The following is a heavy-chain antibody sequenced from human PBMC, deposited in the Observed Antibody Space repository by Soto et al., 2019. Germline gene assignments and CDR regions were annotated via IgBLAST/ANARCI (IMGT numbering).Heavy chain of an antibody. CDR2: IYYSGST. CDR3: AREGYGGNSGIDY. CDR1: GGSISSGDYY. Sequence: QVQLQESGPGLVKPSQTLSLTCTVSGGSISSGDYYWSWIRQPPGKGLEWIGYIYYSGSTYYNPSLKSRVXXSXDXYKNQFSLKLSSVTAADTAVYYCAREGYGGNSGIDYWGQGTLVTVSS. V-gene: IGHV4-30-4*01. J-gene: IGHJ4*02. D-gene: IGHD2-21*02.